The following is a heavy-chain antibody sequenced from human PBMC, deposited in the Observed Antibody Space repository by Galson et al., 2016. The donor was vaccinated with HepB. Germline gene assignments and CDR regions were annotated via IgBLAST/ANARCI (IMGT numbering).Heavy chain of an antibody. CDR2: MYYSGST. D-gene: IGHD4-11*01. Sequence: SETLSLTCTVSGGSVSSGPYYWSWIRQPPGKGLEWIGFMYYSGSTNYNPPLKSRVTISIDTSKNQFSVKLSSVTAADSARYYCARGTRPYSNYPPTLDFWGQGTLVTVSS. CDR3: ARGTRPYSNYPPTLDF. CDR1: GGSVSSGPYY. V-gene: IGHV4-61*01. J-gene: IGHJ4*02.